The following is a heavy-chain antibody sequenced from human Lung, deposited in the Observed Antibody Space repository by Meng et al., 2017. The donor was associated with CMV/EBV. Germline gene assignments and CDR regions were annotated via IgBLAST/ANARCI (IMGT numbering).Heavy chain of an antibody. J-gene: IGHJ5*02. CDR1: RGSISGDDYY. CDR2: IYYSGTT. Sequence: SXTXSLXCTVSRGSISGDDYYWSWIRQPPGKGLEWIGYIYYSGTTYYNPSLKSRVTISIDTSKNQFSLNLSSVTAADTAVYYCARGYFRLGISLRGGWFGPWXQGTRVTVSS. D-gene: IGHD3-9*01. CDR3: ARGYFRLGISLRGGWFGP. V-gene: IGHV4-30-4*02.